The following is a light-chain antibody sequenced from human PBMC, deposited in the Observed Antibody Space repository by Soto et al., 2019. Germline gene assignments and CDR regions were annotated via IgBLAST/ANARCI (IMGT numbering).Light chain of an antibody. CDR2: DAS. V-gene: IGKV3-11*01. J-gene: IGKJ5*01. CDR3: QQRSNWPPIT. CDR1: QSVRSY. Sequence: EIVLTQSPATLSLSPGERATLSCRASQSVRSYLAWYQQKPGQAPRLLIYDASNRATGIPARFSGSGSGTDITLTISSLEPEDFEVYYCQQRSNWPPITFGQGTRLEIK.